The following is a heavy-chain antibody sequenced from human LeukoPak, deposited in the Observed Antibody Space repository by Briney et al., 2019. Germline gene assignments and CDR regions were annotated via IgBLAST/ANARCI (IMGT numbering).Heavy chain of an antibody. J-gene: IGHJ4*02. CDR1: GGSISSGSYY. CDR3: ARGYGGNFEFDY. V-gene: IGHV4-61*02. CDR2: IYTSGST. D-gene: IGHD4-23*01. Sequence: SETLSLTCIVSGGSISSGSYYWSWIRQPAGKGLEWIGRIYTSGSTNYNPSLKSRVTISVDTSKDQFSLKLSSVTAADTAVYYCARGYGGNFEFDYWGQGTLVTVSS.